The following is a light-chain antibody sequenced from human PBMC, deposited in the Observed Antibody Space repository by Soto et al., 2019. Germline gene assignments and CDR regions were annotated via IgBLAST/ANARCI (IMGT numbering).Light chain of an antibody. Sequence: QSVLTQPPSVSGAPGHSVSISCTGSSSNIGGGYDVYWYQHLPGRAPKLLIYDNTNRPSGVPDRFSASKSGTSASLAITGLQTEDEADYYCQSFDYRLSASYVFGSGTKVTVL. CDR2: DNT. J-gene: IGLJ1*01. CDR1: SSNIGGGYD. V-gene: IGLV1-40*01. CDR3: QSFDYRLSASYV.